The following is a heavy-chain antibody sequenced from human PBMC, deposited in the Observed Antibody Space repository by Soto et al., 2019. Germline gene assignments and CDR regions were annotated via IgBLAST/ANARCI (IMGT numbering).Heavy chain of an antibody. CDR3: AFTDWRDGSCPRDFGF. V-gene: IGHV1-69*02. J-gene: IGHJ4*02. CDR1: GGTFNTYT. Sequence: QVQVVQSGAEVKKPESSVKVSCKPSGGTFNTYTVNWVRLAPGHGLEWMGRFLPILDMANYAPEFQDRVTITADRSTFTSDMELNSLTSGDTAVYYCAFTDWRDGSCPRDFGFWCSGTRVTVSS. CDR2: FLPILDMA. D-gene: IGHD3-10*01.